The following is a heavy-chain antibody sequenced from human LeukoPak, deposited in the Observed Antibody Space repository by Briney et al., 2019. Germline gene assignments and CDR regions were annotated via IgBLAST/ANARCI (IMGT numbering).Heavy chain of an antibody. CDR2: IKQDGSEK. J-gene: IGHJ6*03. Sequence: GGSLRLSCAASGFTFSNYWMSWVRQAPGKGLEWVANIKQDGSEKYYVDSVKGRFTISRDNAKNSLYLQMNSLRAEDTAVYYCARDYYYYMDVWGKGTTVTVSS. CDR3: ARDYYYYMDV. V-gene: IGHV3-7*01. CDR1: GFTFSNYW.